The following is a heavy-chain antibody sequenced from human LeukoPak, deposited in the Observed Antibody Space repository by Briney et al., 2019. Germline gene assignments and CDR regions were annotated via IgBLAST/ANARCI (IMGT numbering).Heavy chain of an antibody. J-gene: IGHJ6*02. CDR3: AKDKAAAANYGMDV. D-gene: IGHD6-13*01. CDR1: GFTFDDYA. Sequence: QPGRSLRLSCAASGFTFDDYAMHWVRQAPGKGLEWVSGISWNSSSIGYADSVKGRFTISRDNAKNSLYLQMNSLRAEDTALYYCAKDKAAAANYGMDVWGQGTTVTVSS. CDR2: ISWNSSSI. V-gene: IGHV3-9*01.